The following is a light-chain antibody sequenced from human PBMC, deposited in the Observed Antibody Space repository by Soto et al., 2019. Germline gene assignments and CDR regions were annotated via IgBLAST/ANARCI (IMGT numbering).Light chain of an antibody. J-gene: IGLJ1*01. V-gene: IGLV2-11*01. CDR1: ISYVSIYNY. Sequence: QSSLTQPRSVSWSPGHSFTISFTGTISYVSIYNYISCYQHHPGEAPKLMIHDVSERPSGVPYRFSCSKSVNTASLTIYVLQAEDEADYYCCSYAGSYTFARNVFGTGTKVT. CDR2: DVS. CDR3: CSYAGSYTFARNV.